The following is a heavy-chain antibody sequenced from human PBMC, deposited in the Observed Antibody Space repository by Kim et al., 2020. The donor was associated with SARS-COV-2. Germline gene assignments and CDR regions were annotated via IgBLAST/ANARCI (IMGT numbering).Heavy chain of an antibody. CDR2: T. Sequence: TNYAEYSKGRLTTSRDNAENTLNLQMNSLKVEDTDVYYCARDLSGADDYWGQGTLVTDSS. V-gene: IGHV3-74*01. J-gene: IGHJ4*02. D-gene: IGHD3-10*01. CDR3: ARDLSGADDY.